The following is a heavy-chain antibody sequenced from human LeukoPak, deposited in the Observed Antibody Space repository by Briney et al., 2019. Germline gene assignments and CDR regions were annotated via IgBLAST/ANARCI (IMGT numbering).Heavy chain of an antibody. CDR2: INTNTGNP. D-gene: IGHD2-15*01. J-gene: IGHJ6*03. Sequence: ASVKVSCKASGYTFTSYAMNWVRQAPGQGLEWIGWINTNTGNPTYAQGFTGRFVFSLDTSVSTAYLQISSLKAEDTAVYYCASSVAATLHYYYYYMDVWGKGTTVTVSS. CDR1: GYTFTSYA. CDR3: ASSVAATLHYYYYYMDV. V-gene: IGHV7-4-1*02.